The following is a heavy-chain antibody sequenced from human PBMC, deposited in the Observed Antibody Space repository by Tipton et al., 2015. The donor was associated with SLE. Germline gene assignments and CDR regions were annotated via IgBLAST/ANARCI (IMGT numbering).Heavy chain of an antibody. V-gene: IGHV4-59*13. D-gene: IGHD4-17*01. CDR2: IYYSGST. Sequence: TLSLTCTVSGGSISSYYWSWIRQPPGKGLEWIGYIYYSGSTNYNPSLKSRVTISVDTSKNQFSLKLSSVTAADTAVYYCARGGRGYGDSEFAYWGQGSLVPVSS. J-gene: IGHJ4*02. CDR1: GGSISSYY. CDR3: ARGGRGYGDSEFAY.